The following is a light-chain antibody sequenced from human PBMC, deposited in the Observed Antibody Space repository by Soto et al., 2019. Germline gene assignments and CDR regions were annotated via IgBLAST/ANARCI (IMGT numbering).Light chain of an antibody. CDR1: ISNIATNY. V-gene: IGLV1-47*01. J-gene: IGLJ1*01. CDR3: AAWDDTVRSYV. Sequence: VLTQPPSVSGTPGQRVTISCSGGISNIATNYVHWFQQLPGTAPKVLSNRDNQRPSGVPDRFSGSKSGTSASLAISGLRSEDEAEYYCAAWDDTVRSYVFGTGTKVTVL. CDR2: RDN.